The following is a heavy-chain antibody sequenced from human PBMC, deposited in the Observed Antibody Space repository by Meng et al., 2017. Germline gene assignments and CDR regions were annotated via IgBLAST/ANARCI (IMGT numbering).Heavy chain of an antibody. V-gene: IGHV4-39*07. CDR2: IYYSGST. CDR3: ARYDSSGYGPARGRFVGYYFDY. D-gene: IGHD3-22*01. J-gene: IGHJ4*02. CDR1: VGSISSSSYY. Sequence: LRLTQWCPCPVKHSQSLPLTCPGSVGSISSSSYYWGWIRQPPGKGLEWIGSIYYSGSTYYNPSLKSRVTISVDTSKNQFSLKLSSVTAADTAVYYCARYDSSGYGPARGRFVGYYFDYWGQGTLVTVSS.